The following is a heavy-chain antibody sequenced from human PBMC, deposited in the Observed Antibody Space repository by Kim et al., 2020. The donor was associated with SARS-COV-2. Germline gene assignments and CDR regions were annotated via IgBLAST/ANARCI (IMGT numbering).Heavy chain of an antibody. CDR3: ARDGGSGSYLDY. CDR2: ISYDGSNK. CDR1: GFTFSSYG. Sequence: GGSLRLSCAASGFTFSSYGMHWVRQAPGKGLEWVAVISYDGSNKYYADSVKGRFTISRDNSKNTLYLQMNSLRAEDTAVYYCARDGGSGSYLDYWGQGTLVTVSS. J-gene: IGHJ4*02. V-gene: IGHV3-33*05. D-gene: IGHD3-10*01.